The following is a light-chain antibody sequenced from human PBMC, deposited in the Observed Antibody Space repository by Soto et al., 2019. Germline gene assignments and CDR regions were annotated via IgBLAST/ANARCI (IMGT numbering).Light chain of an antibody. CDR3: MQLSHVPFT. V-gene: IGKV2-24*01. CDR1: QSLVYSDGNTY. CDR2: KVS. Sequence: DVVLTQSPLSSPVTLGQPASISCRSSQSLVYSDGNTYLSWLHQRPGQPPRRLIYKVSNRLSGVPDRFSGSGTGTDFTLKISRVEAEDVGVYYCMQLSHVPFTFGQGTKLEMK. J-gene: IGKJ2*01.